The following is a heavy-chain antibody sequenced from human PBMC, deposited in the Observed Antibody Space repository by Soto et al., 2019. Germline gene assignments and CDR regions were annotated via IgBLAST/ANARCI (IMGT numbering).Heavy chain of an antibody. V-gene: IGHV1-58*02. D-gene: IGHD2-2*01. CDR2: IVVGSGHT. CDR1: GFSFTSSA. Sequence: QMQLVQSGPEVKKPGTSVKDSCKTSGFSFTSSAMQWVRQARGQRLEWIGWIVVGSGHTNNAQKFQERVTITRDMSTSTAYMELRSLRSEDTAVYYCAAASSTSGGYYGMDVWGQGTTVTVSS. J-gene: IGHJ6*02. CDR3: AAASSTSGGYYGMDV.